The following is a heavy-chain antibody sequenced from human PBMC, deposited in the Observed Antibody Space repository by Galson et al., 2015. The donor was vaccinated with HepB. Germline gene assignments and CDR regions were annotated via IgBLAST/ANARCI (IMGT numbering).Heavy chain of an antibody. J-gene: IGHJ5*02. D-gene: IGHD3-22*01. V-gene: IGHV1-69*13. CDR1: GGTFSSYA. CDR2: IIPIFGTA. CDR3: ARDYDSSGYYYSPHNWFDP. Sequence: SVKVSCKASGGTFSSYAISWVRQAPGQGLEWMGGIIPIFGTANYAQKFQGRVTITADESTSTAYMELSSLRSEDTAVYYCARDYDSSGYYYSPHNWFDPWGQGTLVTVSS.